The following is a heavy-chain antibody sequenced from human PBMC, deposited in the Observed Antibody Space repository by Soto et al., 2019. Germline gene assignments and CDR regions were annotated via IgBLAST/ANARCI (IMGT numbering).Heavy chain of an antibody. V-gene: IGHV3-23*01. CDR3: AKVPDSSSWYSDAFDI. D-gene: IGHD6-13*01. CDR1: GFTFSSYA. Sequence: EVQLLESGGGLVQPGGSLRLSCAASGFTFSSYAMSWVRRAPGKGLEWVSAISGSGGSTYYADSVKGRFTISRDNSKNTLYLQMNSLRAEDTAVYYCAKVPDSSSWYSDAFDIWGQGTMVTVSS. CDR2: ISGSGGST. J-gene: IGHJ3*02.